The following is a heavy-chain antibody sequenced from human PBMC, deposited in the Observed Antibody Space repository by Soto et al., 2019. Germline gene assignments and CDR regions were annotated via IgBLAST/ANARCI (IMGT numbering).Heavy chain of an antibody. V-gene: IGHV1-18*01. D-gene: IGHD3-22*01. J-gene: IGHJ3*02. CDR2: ISAYNGNT. Sequence: VGSVKVCVNSSGYPFTSYGVSLVRQAPGQGLEWMGWISAYNGNTNYAQKLQGRVTMTTDTSTSTAYMELRSLRSDDTAVYYCASSDDSSGYGQYDAFDIWGQGTMVTVSS. CDR3: ASSDDSSGYGQYDAFDI. CDR1: GYPFTSYG.